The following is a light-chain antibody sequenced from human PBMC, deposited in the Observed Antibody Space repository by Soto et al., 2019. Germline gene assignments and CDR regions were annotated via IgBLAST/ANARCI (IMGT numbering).Light chain of an antibody. CDR3: QQREDWPRA. Sequence: EIVLTQSPATLSLSPGARATLSCRASQSVGDSLGWYQQKPGQAPRLLIYDASTRATGVPARFSASGSGTDFTLTISSLEPEDFAVYYWQQREDWPRAFGGGTKVEFK. J-gene: IGKJ4*01. CDR2: DAS. V-gene: IGKV3-11*01. CDR1: QSVGDS.